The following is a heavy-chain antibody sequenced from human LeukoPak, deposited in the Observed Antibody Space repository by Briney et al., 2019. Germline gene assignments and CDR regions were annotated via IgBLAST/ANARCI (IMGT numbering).Heavy chain of an antibody. CDR3: ARRVWGGWYYFDY. Sequence: GGSLRLSCAASGFTFSTYRMSWVRQAPGKGLEWVANIKQDGSEKYYVDSVKGRFTISRDNAKNSLYLQMNRLRAEDTAVYYCARRVWGGWYYFDYWGQGTLVTVSS. V-gene: IGHV3-7*01. D-gene: IGHD6-19*01. CDR1: GFTFSTYR. J-gene: IGHJ4*02. CDR2: IKQDGSEK.